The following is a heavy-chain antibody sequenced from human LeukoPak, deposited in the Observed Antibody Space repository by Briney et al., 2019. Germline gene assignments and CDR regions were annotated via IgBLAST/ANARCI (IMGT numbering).Heavy chain of an antibody. Sequence: ASVTVSCKTSGYTFSKYDVNWVRRATGQGLEWMGWMKPNSGQTGYAQRFQGRIIMTRNTSISTAYMQLNSLTSEDTAKYYCARGPPERTYSDFWGQGTLVTVSS. CDR2: MKPNSGQT. J-gene: IGHJ4*02. V-gene: IGHV1-8*01. CDR1: GYTFSKYD. CDR3: ARGPPERTYSDF. D-gene: IGHD4-11*01.